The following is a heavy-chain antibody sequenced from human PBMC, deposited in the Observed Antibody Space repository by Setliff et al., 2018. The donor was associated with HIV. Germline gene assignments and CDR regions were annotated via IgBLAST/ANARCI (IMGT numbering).Heavy chain of an antibody. CDR3: ASPDPLIGVSHYDSSGYRRNYYYYYGMDV. J-gene: IGHJ6*02. Sequence: ASVKVSCKASGYTFTSYAMHWVRQAPGQGLEWMGWINTNTGNPTYAQGFTGRFVFSLDTSVSTAYLQISSLKAEDTAVYYCASPDPLIGVSHYDSSGYRRNYYYYYGMDVWGQGTTVTVSS. V-gene: IGHV7-4-1*02. CDR1: GYTFTSYA. CDR2: INTNTGNP. D-gene: IGHD3-22*01.